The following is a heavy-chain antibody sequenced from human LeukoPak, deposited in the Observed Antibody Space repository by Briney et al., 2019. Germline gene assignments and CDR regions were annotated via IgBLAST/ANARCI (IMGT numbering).Heavy chain of an antibody. Sequence: SETLSLTCTVSGGSSSSGGYYWSWIRQPPGKGLEWIGYIYHSGSTYYNPSLKSRVTISVDRSKNQFSLKLSSVTAADTAVYYCARTRGMRFLEWLDYWGQGTLVTVSS. D-gene: IGHD3-3*01. CDR2: IYHSGST. V-gene: IGHV4-30-2*01. CDR3: ARTRGMRFLEWLDY. J-gene: IGHJ4*02. CDR1: GGSSSSGGYY.